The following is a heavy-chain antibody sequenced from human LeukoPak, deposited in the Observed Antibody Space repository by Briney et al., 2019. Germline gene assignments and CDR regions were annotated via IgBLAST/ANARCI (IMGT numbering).Heavy chain of an antibody. Sequence: GGTLRLSCAVSGFTSTRYWINWVRQAPGNGLEAGSVISGGGGRTYDAASVKGRLTISRDNSKTTLFLQMNSLRAEDTAAYYCAKGGYCSNTSCYVGWFDHWGQGTLVTVSS. V-gene: IGHV3-23*01. CDR1: GFTSTRYW. CDR3: AKGGYCSNTSCYVGWFDH. J-gene: IGHJ5*02. CDR2: ISGGGGRT. D-gene: IGHD2-2*01.